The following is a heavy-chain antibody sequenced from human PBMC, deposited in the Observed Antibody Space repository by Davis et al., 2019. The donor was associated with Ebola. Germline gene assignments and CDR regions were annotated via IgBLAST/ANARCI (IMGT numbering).Heavy chain of an antibody. V-gene: IGHV1-2*04. CDR2: TNPNSGGT. CDR3: ARGRDYDFWSGLDY. J-gene: IGHJ4*02. CDR1: GYTFTGYY. Sequence: AASVKVSCKASGYTFTGYYMHWVRQAPGQGLEWMGWTNPNSGGTNYAQKFQGWVTMTRDTSISTAYMELSRLRSDDTAVYYCARGRDYDFWSGLDYWGQGTLVTVSS. D-gene: IGHD3-3*01.